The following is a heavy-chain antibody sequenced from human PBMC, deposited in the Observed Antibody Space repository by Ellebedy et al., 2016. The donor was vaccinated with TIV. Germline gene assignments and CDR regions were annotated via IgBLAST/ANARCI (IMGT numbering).Heavy chain of an antibody. J-gene: IGHJ4*02. Sequence: PGGSLRLSCSASGFTFSHYAMHWVRQAPGKGLEYVSAINNNGGNTYYADSVKGRFTISRDNSKNTLYLQMGSLRPEDTAMYYCVKDRGDIIRDFDYWGQGTLVTVSS. D-gene: IGHD2-21*02. V-gene: IGHV3-64D*06. CDR3: VKDRGDIIRDFDY. CDR2: INNNGGNT. CDR1: GFTFSHYA.